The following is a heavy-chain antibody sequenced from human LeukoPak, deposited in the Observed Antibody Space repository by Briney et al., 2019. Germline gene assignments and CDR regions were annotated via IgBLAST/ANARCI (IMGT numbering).Heavy chain of an antibody. J-gene: IGHJ5*02. CDR1: GFTFSSYW. V-gene: IGHV3-30*18. Sequence: HPGGSLRLSCAASGFTFSSYWMSWVRQAPGKGLEWVAVISYDGSNKYYADSVKGRFTISRDNSKNTLYLQMNSLRAEDTAVYYCAKERPLYGNWFDPWGQGTLVTVSS. CDR2: ISYDGSNK. D-gene: IGHD2-8*01. CDR3: AKERPLYGNWFDP.